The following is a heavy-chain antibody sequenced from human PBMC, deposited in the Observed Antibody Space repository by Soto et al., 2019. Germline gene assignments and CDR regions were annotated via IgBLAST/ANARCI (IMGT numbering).Heavy chain of an antibody. J-gene: IGHJ4*02. V-gene: IGHV3-23*01. CDR3: AKDRLYYDFWSGYYTTEYYFDY. Sequence: EVQLLESGGGLVQPGGSLRLSCAASGFTFSSYAMSWVRQAPGKGLEWVSAISGSGGSTYYADSVKGRFTISRDNSKNTLYLQMNSLRAEDTAVYYCAKDRLYYDFWSGYYTTEYYFDYWGQGTLVTVSS. CDR1: GFTFSSYA. D-gene: IGHD3-3*01. CDR2: ISGSGGST.